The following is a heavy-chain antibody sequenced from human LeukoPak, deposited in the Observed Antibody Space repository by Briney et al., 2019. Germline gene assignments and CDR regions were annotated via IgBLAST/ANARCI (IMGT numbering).Heavy chain of an antibody. CDR1: GGSFSGYY. CDR3: ARGGDYYDGGAFDI. CDR2: INHSGST. D-gene: IGHD3-22*01. V-gene: IGHV4-34*01. J-gene: IGHJ3*02. Sequence: SETLSLTCAVYGGSFSGYYWSWIRQPPGKGLEWIGEINHSGSTYYNPSLKSRVTISVDRSKNQFSLKLSSVTAADTAVYYCARGGDYYDGGAFDIWGQGTMVTVSS.